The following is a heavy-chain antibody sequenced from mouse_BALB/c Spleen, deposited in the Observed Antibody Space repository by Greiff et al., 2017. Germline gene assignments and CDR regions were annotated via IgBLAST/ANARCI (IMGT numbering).Heavy chain of an antibody. D-gene: IGHD1-1*01. CDR3: ASEIITTDFDV. J-gene: IGHJ1*01. CDR1: GYTFTSYV. Sequence: VQLQQSGPELVKPGASVKMSCKASGYTFTSYVMHWVKQKPGQGLEWIGYINPYNDGTKYNEKFKGKATLTSDKSSSTAYMELSSLTSEDSAVYYCASEIITTDFDVWGAGTTVTVSS. V-gene: IGHV1-14*01. CDR2: INPYNDGT.